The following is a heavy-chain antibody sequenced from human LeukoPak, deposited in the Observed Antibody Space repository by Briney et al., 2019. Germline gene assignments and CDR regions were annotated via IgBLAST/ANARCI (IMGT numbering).Heavy chain of an antibody. D-gene: IGHD3-16*01. CDR3: ARQAGGAFDI. CDR2: IGSSSSYI. CDR1: GFTFSSYS. Sequence: GGSLRLSCAASGFTFSSYSMNWVRQAPGKGLEWVSSIGSSSSYIYYADPVKGRFTISRDNAKNSLYLQMNSLRAEDTAVYYCARQAGGAFDIWGQGTMVTVSS. J-gene: IGHJ3*02. V-gene: IGHV3-21*01.